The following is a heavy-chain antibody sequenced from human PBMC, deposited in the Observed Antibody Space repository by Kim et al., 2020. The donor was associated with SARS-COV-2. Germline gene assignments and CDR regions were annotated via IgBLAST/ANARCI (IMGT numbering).Heavy chain of an antibody. CDR3: AKDVITIFGVVINDDDAFDI. Sequence: RFTISRDNSKNTLYLQMNSLRAEDTAVYYCAKDVITIFGVVINDDDAFDIWGQGTMVTVSS. J-gene: IGHJ3*02. D-gene: IGHD3-3*01. V-gene: IGHV3-23*01.